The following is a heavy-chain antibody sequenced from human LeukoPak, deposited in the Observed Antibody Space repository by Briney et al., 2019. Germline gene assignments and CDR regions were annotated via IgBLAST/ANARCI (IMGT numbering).Heavy chain of an antibody. D-gene: IGHD4-17*01. CDR1: GFTFSSYG. CDR2: ISYDGSNK. CDR3: AKERADYGDYEYGMDV. Sequence: GGSLRLSCAASGFTFSSYGMHWLRQAPGTGLEWVAVISYDGSNKYYADSVKGRFTISRDNSKNTLYLQMNSLRAEDTAVYYCAKERADYGDYEYGMDVWGQGTTVTVSS. J-gene: IGHJ6*02. V-gene: IGHV3-30*18.